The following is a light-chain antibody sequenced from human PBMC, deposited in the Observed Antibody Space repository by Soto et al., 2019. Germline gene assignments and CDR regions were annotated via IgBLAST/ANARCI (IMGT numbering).Light chain of an antibody. J-gene: IGKJ3*01. CDR2: GAS. Sequence: EIVMTQSPSTLSVSPGERATLSCRASQSVSSNLAWYQQKPGQAPRLLIYGASSRATGIPDRFSGSGSGTDFTLTISRLEPEDFAVYYCQQYGSSLFTFGPGTKVEI. V-gene: IGKV3-20*01. CDR3: QQYGSSLFT. CDR1: QSVSSN.